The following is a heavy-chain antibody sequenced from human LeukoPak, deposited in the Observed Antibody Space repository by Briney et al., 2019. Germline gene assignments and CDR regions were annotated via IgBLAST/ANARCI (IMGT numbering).Heavy chain of an antibody. CDR2: ISSSGNTI. Sequence: GGSLRLSCAASGFIFSNYEINWVRQAPGKGLEWVSYISSSGNTIYYADSVKGRLTISRDNAKNSLYLQMNSLRAEDTAVYYCAKDLVRKRYCSGGSCQDVDYWGQGTLVTVPS. V-gene: IGHV3-48*03. J-gene: IGHJ4*02. D-gene: IGHD2-15*01. CDR3: AKDLVRKRYCSGGSCQDVDY. CDR1: GFIFSNYE.